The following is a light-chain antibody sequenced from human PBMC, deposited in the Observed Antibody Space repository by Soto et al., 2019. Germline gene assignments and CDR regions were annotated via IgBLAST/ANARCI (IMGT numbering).Light chain of an antibody. V-gene: IGKV1-5*01. J-gene: IGKJ2*01. CDR2: AVS. CDR1: QSITAR. Sequence: QVTQSPSTLSASIGDRVTITCRASQSITARITWYQQKPGKAPNLLVYAVSTLQGGVPSRFSGSGSGTDFTLTISRLHPDDFATYFCQQNNAYPETFGQGT. CDR3: QQNNAYPET.